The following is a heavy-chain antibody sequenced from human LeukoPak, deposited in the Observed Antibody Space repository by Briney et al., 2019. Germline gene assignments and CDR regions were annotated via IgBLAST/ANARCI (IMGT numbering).Heavy chain of an antibody. CDR1: GFAFNNYV. V-gene: IGHV3-30*18. J-gene: IGHJ4*02. CDR2: ISYDGSNK. Sequence: GGSLRLSCAASGFAFNNYVMHWVRQAPGKGLEWVALISYDGSNKYYADSVRGRFTISRDNSKNTLYLQMNSLRPEDTAVYYCAKDFEGFCGGDCYSMDFWGQGTLATVSS. D-gene: IGHD2-21*02. CDR3: AKDFEGFCGGDCYSMDF.